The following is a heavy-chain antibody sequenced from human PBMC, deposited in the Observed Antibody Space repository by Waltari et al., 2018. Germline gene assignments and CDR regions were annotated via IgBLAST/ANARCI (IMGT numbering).Heavy chain of an antibody. CDR3: TNFMSG. CDR2: IRSKANNYAT. D-gene: IGHD3-10*01. V-gene: IGHV3-73*02. Sequence: EVHLVESGGGLVQHGGSLKLSCAASGLPFSDFTMYWVRQASGKGLEWVGHIRSKANNYATGNAASVKGRFTVSRDDSKNTAYLQMNSLRTEDTAIYYCTNFMSGWGQGTTVTVSS. CDR1: GLPFSDFT. J-gene: IGHJ6*02.